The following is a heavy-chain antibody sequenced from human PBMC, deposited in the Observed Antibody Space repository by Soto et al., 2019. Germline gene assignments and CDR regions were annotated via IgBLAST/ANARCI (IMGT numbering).Heavy chain of an antibody. Sequence: GGSLRLSCSASGFTFSRFGMHWLRQAPGKGQGLRRGLEWVSVIYSGGSTYYADSVKGRFTISRDNSKSTVSLHMNSLRAEDTAVYYCVNHRGNPSGAFDIWGNRTIDTVS. J-gene: IGHJ3*02. D-gene: IGHD3-10*01. CDR3: VNHRGNPSGAFDI. CDR2: IYSGGST. CDR1: GFTFSRFG. V-gene: IGHV3-NL1*01.